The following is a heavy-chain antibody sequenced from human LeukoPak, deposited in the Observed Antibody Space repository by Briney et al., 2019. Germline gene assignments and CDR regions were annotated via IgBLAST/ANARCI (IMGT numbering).Heavy chain of an antibody. D-gene: IGHD5/OR15-5a*01. CDR2: IWYDGSNK. Sequence: PGRSLRLSCVASGFTFSSYSMHWVRQAPGKGLEWVAVIWYDGSNKYYADSVKGRFAISRDNSKNTLYLQMNSLRAEDTAVYYCARGGVYGPDYWGQGTLVTVSS. V-gene: IGHV3-33*08. J-gene: IGHJ4*02. CDR1: GFTFSSYS. CDR3: ARGGVYGPDY.